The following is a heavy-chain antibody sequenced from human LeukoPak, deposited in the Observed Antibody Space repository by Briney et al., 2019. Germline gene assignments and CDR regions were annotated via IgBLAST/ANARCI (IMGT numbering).Heavy chain of an antibody. CDR2: IWFDGSNK. Sequence: PGRSLRLSCGASGFTFSIYGMHWVRQAPGKGPEGVAVIWFDGSNKYYADSVKGRFTISRDNSKNTLYLQINSLRAEDTAVYYCARDRGQQLVRGVGWFDPWGQGTLVTVSS. CDR1: GFTFSIYG. V-gene: IGHV3-33*01. J-gene: IGHJ5*02. CDR3: ARDRGQQLVRGVGWFDP. D-gene: IGHD6-6*01.